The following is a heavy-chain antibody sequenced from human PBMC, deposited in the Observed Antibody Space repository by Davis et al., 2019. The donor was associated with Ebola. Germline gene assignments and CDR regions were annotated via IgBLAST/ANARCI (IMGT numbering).Heavy chain of an antibody. CDR3: AGQGSYSS. V-gene: IGHV3-23*05. Sequence: PGGSLRLSCAASGFTLSGNAITWVRQAPGRGLEWVSDIRGNGNTHYADYVKGRFNISTDAPKSMVYVQMNNLRVEDTAVYYCAGQGSYSSGGQGTVVTVSS. D-gene: IGHD4-11*01. J-gene: IGHJ4*02. CDR2: IRGNGNT. CDR1: GFTLSGNA.